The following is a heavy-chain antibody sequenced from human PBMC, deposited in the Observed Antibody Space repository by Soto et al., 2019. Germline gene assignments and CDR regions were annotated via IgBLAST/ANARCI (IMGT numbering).Heavy chain of an antibody. CDR1: GGSISSGAYY. V-gene: IGHV4-31*01. D-gene: IGHD6-13*01. CDR3: ARGITAAGTTDY. Sequence: QVQLQESGPGLVKPSQTLSLTCTVSGGSISSGAYYWSWIRQHPGKGLEWIGYIYHSGSTYYNPSLRSQVTISVDTSKNHFSLKLRSVTAADTAVYYCARGITAAGTTDYWGQGTLVTVSS. J-gene: IGHJ4*02. CDR2: IYHSGST.